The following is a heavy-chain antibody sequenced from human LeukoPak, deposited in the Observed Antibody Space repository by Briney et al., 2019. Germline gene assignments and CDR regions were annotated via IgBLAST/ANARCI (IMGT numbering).Heavy chain of an antibody. Sequence: ASVKVSCKASGYTFTGYYMHWVRQAPGQGLEWMGWINPNSGGTNYAQKFQGRVTMTRDTSIGTAYMELSRLRSDDTAVYYCARDQGGIYYDSSGYPLDYWGQGTLVTVSS. CDR2: INPNSGGT. D-gene: IGHD3-22*01. J-gene: IGHJ4*02. V-gene: IGHV1-2*02. CDR3: ARDQGGIYYDSSGYPLDY. CDR1: GYTFTGYY.